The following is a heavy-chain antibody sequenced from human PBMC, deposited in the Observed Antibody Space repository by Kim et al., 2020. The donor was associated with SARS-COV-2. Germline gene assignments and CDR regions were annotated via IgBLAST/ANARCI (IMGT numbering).Heavy chain of an antibody. CDR1: GFTFSSYW. CDR3: ARGELGYYSDSSGYLNY. CDR2: IKSDGSST. Sequence: GGSLRLSCAASGFTFSSYWMHWVRQAPGKGLVWVSRIKSDGSSTNYADSVKGRFIISRDNAKNTLSLQMNSLRAEDTAVYYCARGELGYYSDSSGYLNYWGQGTLVTGSS. V-gene: IGHV3-74*01. J-gene: IGHJ4*02. D-gene: IGHD3-22*01.